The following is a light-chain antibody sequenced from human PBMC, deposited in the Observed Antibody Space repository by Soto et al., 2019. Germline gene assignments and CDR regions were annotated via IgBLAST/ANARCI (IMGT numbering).Light chain of an antibody. Sequence: DIQMTQSPSTLSASVGDRVTITCRASQSISSWLAWYQQKPGKAPKLLIHKASSLASGVPSRFSGSGSGTEFNLTISSLQPDDFATYYCQQYNSYSWTFGQGTKVEIK. V-gene: IGKV1-5*03. CDR1: QSISSW. J-gene: IGKJ1*01. CDR3: QQYNSYSWT. CDR2: KAS.